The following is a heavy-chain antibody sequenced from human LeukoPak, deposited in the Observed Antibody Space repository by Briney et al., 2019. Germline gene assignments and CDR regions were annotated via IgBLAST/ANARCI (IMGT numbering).Heavy chain of an antibody. CDR2: INHSGST. CDR3: ARGFKGYSYGPPLYYFDY. J-gene: IGHJ4*02. V-gene: IGHV4-34*01. Sequence: PSETLSLTCAVYGGPFSGYYWSWIRQPPGEGLEWIGEINHSGSTNYNPSLKSRVTISVHTSKNQFSLKLSSVTAADTAVYYCARGFKGYSYGPPLYYFDYWGQGTLVTVSA. D-gene: IGHD5-18*01. CDR1: GGPFSGYY.